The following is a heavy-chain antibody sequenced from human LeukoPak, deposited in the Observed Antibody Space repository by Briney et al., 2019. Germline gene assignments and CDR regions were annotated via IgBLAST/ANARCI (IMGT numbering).Heavy chain of an antibody. CDR2: ISGSGGTT. CDR3: AKTGVSGLYNDY. Sequence: PGGSLRLSCAASGFTFSGYAMDWVRQAPGKGLEWVSAISGSGGTTYYADSVKGRFTISRDNSKNTLYLQMNSLRAEDTAVYYCAKTGVSGLYNDYWGQGTLVTVSS. J-gene: IGHJ4*02. CDR1: GFTFSGYA. D-gene: IGHD3-22*01. V-gene: IGHV3-23*01.